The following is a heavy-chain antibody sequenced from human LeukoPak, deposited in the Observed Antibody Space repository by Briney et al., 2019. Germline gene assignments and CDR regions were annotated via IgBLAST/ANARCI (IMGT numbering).Heavy chain of an antibody. Sequence: SETLSLTCAVYGGSFSGYYWSWIRQPPGKGLEWIGEVNHSGSTNYNPSLKSRVTISVDTSKNQFSLKLSSVTAADTAVYYCARVGNLDAFDIWGQGTMVTVSS. D-gene: IGHD4-23*01. CDR2: VNHSGST. CDR3: ARVGNLDAFDI. CDR1: GGSFSGYY. J-gene: IGHJ3*02. V-gene: IGHV4-34*01.